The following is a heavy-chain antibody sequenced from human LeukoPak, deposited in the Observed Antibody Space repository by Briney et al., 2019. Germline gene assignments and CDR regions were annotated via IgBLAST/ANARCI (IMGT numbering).Heavy chain of an antibody. D-gene: IGHD4-17*01. CDR1: GFTFSSYE. J-gene: IGHJ3*02. V-gene: IGHV3-48*03. Sequence: GGSLRLSCAASGFTFSSYEMNWVRQAPGKGLEWVSYISSSGSTIYYADSVKGRFTISRDNAKNSLYLQMNSLRAEDTAVYYCARPHDYGDYLSNAFDIWGQGTMVTVSS. CDR2: ISSSGSTI. CDR3: ARPHDYGDYLSNAFDI.